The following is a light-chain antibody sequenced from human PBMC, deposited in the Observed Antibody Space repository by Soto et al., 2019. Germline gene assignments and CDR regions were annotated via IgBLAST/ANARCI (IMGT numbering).Light chain of an antibody. V-gene: IGKV1-5*03. CDR3: QQYNSYPWT. J-gene: IGKJ1*01. Sequence: DIQMTQSPSTLSAPVGDKVTIPCRASQSISSWLAWYQQKPGKAPKLLIYKASTLESGVPSNFSGSGSGTEFTLSISSLQPEDFATYYCQQYNSYPWTFGQGTKVDIK. CDR2: KAS. CDR1: QSISSW.